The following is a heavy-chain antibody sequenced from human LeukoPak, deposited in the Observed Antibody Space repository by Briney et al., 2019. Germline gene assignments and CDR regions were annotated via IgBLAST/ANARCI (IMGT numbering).Heavy chain of an antibody. CDR1: GFTLSSFA. CDR3: AKNKGQLVPNYCMNV. Sequence: GGPLRLSCTASGFTLSSFAMSWLRQAPGKGLEVVSTLSSSGVRTYYADSVKGRFTISRDNSLNTVFLQMNSLRGEDTAIYYCAKNKGQLVPNYCMNVWGKGTTVTVSS. J-gene: IGHJ6*03. V-gene: IGHV3-23*01. CDR2: LSSSGVRT. D-gene: IGHD6-13*01.